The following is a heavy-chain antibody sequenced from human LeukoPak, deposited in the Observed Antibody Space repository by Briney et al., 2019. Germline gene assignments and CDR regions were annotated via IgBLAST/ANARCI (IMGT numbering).Heavy chain of an antibody. CDR2: ISASGGHT. J-gene: IGHJ4*02. D-gene: IGHD3-10*01. CDR1: GFTFSSYD. Sequence: GGSLRLSCAPSGFTFSSYDMNWVRQTPGKGLEWLSTISASGGHTYYADSVKGRFTISRDNSKNTLYLQMNSLRAEDTAVYYCAKDGSDTEFDYWGQGTLVTVSS. V-gene: IGHV3-23*01. CDR3: AKDGSDTEFDY.